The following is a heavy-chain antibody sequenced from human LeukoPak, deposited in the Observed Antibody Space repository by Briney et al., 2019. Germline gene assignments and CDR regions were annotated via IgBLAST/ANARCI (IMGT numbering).Heavy chain of an antibody. CDR1: GFTFSSYW. V-gene: IGHV3-74*01. J-gene: IGHJ4*02. Sequence: GGSLRLSCAASGFTFSSYWMHWVRQAPGKGLVWVSHINSDGSSTSYADSVKGRFTIFRDNAKNTLYLQMNSLRAEDTAVYYCARDLGRGSYSLYYFDYWGQGTLVTVSS. CDR3: ARDLGRGSYSLYYFDY. CDR2: INSDGSST. D-gene: IGHD3-16*01.